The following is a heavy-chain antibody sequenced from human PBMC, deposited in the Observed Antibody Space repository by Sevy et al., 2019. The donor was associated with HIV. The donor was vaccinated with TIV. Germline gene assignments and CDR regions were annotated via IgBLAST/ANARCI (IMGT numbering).Heavy chain of an antibody. CDR1: EFTFSDYV. D-gene: IGHD5-12*01. J-gene: IGHJ4*02. V-gene: IGHV3-30*04. Sequence: GGSLRLSCTASEFTFSDYVMHWVRQTPGKGLEWVAIISHDGMNEDYAESVKGRFTISRDNSRNTLYLHMNSLRVGDTAVYFCAKNRVDLESARVFDYWGQGTLVTVSS. CDR2: ISHDGMNE. CDR3: AKNRVDLESARVFDY.